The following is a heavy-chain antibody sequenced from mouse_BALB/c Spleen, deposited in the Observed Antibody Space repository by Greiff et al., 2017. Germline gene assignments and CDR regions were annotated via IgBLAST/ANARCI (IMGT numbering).Heavy chain of an antibody. CDR3: ARSGDGYWDYAMDY. D-gene: IGHD1-2*01. J-gene: IGHJ4*01. Sequence: EVQLQESGPGLVKPSQSLSLTCTVTGYSITSDYAWNWIRQFPGNKLEWMGYISYSGSTSYNPSLKSRISITRDTSKNQFFLQLNSVTTEDTATYYCARSGDGYWDYAMDYWGQGTSVTVSS. V-gene: IGHV3-2*02. CDR2: ISYSGST. CDR1: GYSITSDYA.